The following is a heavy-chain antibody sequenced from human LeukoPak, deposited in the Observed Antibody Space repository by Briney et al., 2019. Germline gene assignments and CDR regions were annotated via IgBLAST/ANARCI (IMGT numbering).Heavy chain of an antibody. CDR1: GFTFSSYA. CDR2: ISGSGGST. D-gene: IGHD3-10*01. CDR3: AKSCSRVRPVDY. J-gene: IGHJ4*02. Sequence: AGGSLRLSCAASGFTFSSYAMSWVRQAPGKELEWVSAISGSGGSTYYADSVKGRFTISRDNSKNTLYLQMNSLRAEDTAVYYCAKSCSRVRPVDYWGQGTLVTVSS. V-gene: IGHV3-23*01.